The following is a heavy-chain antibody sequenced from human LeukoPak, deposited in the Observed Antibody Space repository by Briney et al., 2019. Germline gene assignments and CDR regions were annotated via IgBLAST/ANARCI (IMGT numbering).Heavy chain of an antibody. CDR1: GGSFSGYY. V-gene: IGHV4-34*01. CDR2: INHSGST. D-gene: IGHD5-18*01. Sequence: SETLSLTCAVYGGSFSGYYWSWIRQPPGKGLEWIGEINHSGSTNYNPSLKSRVTISVDTSKNQFSLKLSSVTAADTAVYYCARGRGYSYGYSDVWGKGTTVTDSS. CDR3: ARGRGYSYGYSDV. J-gene: IGHJ6*04.